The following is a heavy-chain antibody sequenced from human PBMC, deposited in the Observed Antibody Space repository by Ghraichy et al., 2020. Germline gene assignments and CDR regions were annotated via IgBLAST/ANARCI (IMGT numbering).Heavy chain of an antibody. D-gene: IGHD2-15*01. CDR3: AKAWGYCSGGTFPPYNWFDP. Sequence: GGSLRLSCAASGFTFSSYTMTWVRHAPGKGLEWVSTISGSGRTTYYADSVKGRFTMSRDNSENTLYLQMNSLRTEDAAIYYCAKAWGYCSGGTFPPYNWFDPWGQGTLVTVSS. V-gene: IGHV3-23*01. CDR2: ISGSGRTT. CDR1: GFTFSSYT. J-gene: IGHJ5*02.